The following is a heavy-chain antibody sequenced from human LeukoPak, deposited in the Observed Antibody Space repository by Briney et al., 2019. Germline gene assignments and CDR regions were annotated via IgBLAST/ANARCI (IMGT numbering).Heavy chain of an antibody. CDR2: IYPGDSDT. V-gene: IGHV5-51*01. CDR3: ARQTTYYYDSSGYSSPYYGMDV. Sequence: GESLKISCKGSGYSFTSYWIGWVRQMPWKGLEWMGIIYPGDSDTRYSPSFQGQVTISADKSISTAYLQWSSLKASDTAMYYCARQTTYYYDSSGYSSPYYGMDVWGQGTTVTVSS. D-gene: IGHD3-22*01. J-gene: IGHJ6*02. CDR1: GYSFTSYW.